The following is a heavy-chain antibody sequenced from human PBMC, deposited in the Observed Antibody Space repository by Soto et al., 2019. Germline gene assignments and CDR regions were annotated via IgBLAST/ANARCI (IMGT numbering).Heavy chain of an antibody. J-gene: IGHJ5*02. V-gene: IGHV4-30-4*01. Sequence: QVQLQESGPGLVKPSQTLSLTCTVSGGSISSGDYYWSSIRHPPGKGLEWIGYIYYSGSTYSNPSLKGRVTISVDTSTNQLSLKLSSVPAAATAVYYWAIERLDGSRLDPWGQGPLVTVAS. CDR2: IYYSGST. D-gene: IGHD6-13*01. CDR3: AIERLDGSRLDP. CDR1: GGSISSGDYY.